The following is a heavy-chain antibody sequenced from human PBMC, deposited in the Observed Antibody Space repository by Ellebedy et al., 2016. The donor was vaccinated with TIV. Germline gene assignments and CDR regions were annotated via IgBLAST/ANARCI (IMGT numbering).Heavy chain of an antibody. Sequence: AASVKVSCKASGYTFTGYYMHWARQAPGQGLEWMGWINPNSGGTNYAQKFQGRVTMTRDTSISTAYMELSRLRSDDTAVYYCAKDGLTMVRGRPNWFDPWGQGTLVTVSS. CDR3: AKDGLTMVRGRPNWFDP. J-gene: IGHJ5*02. D-gene: IGHD3-10*01. CDR1: GYTFTGYY. V-gene: IGHV1-2*02. CDR2: INPNSGGT.